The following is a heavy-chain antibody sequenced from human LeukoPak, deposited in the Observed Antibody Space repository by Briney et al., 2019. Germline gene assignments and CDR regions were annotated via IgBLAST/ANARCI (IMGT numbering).Heavy chain of an antibody. CDR1: GFTFSSYA. CDR3: ARDKRYSSSWYPHYYFDY. D-gene: IGHD6-13*01. V-gene: IGHV3-30*04. CDR2: ISYDGSNK. J-gene: IGHJ4*02. Sequence: GRSLRLSCAASGFTFSSYAMHWVRQAPGKGLEWVAVISYDGSNKYYADSVKGRFTISRDNSKNTLYLQMNSLRAEDTAVYYCARDKRYSSSWYPHYYFDYWGQGTLDTVSS.